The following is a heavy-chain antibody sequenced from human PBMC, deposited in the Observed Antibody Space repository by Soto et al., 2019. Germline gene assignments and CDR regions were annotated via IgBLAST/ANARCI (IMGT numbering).Heavy chain of an antibody. V-gene: IGHV1-69*01. Sequence: NVSCKASGGTFSSYAISWVRQTPGQGLEWMGGIIPIFGTANYAQKFQGRVTITADESTSTAYMELSSLRSEDTAVYYCARDGFHYYYYMDVWGKGTTVTVSS. D-gene: IGHD3-10*01. CDR3: ARDGFHYYYYMDV. J-gene: IGHJ6*03. CDR1: GGTFSSYA. CDR2: IIPIFGTA.